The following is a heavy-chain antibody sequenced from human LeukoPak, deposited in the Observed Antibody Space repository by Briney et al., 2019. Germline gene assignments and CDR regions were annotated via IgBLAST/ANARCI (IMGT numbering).Heavy chain of an antibody. CDR2: ISSSGSTI. CDR3: AELGITMIGGV. CDR1: GFTFSNYE. Sequence: GGSLRLSCAASGFTFSNYEMHWVRQAPGKGLGWVSYISSSGSTIYYADSVKGRFTISRDNAKNSLYLQMNSLRAEDTAVYYCAELGITMIGGVWGKGTTVTISS. D-gene: IGHD3-10*02. V-gene: IGHV3-48*03. J-gene: IGHJ6*04.